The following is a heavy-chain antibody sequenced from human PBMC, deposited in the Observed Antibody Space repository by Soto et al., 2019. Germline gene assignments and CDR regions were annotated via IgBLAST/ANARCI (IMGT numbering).Heavy chain of an antibody. Sequence: PGESLKISCAASGFTFSSYSMNWVRQAPGKGLEWVSSISSSSSYIYYADSVKGRFTISRDNAKNSLYLQMNSLRAEDTAVYYCARVVTMVRSLYYFDYWGQGTLVTVSS. CDR3: ARVVTMVRSLYYFDY. CDR2: ISSSSSYI. CDR1: GFTFSSYS. V-gene: IGHV3-21*01. J-gene: IGHJ4*02. D-gene: IGHD3-10*01.